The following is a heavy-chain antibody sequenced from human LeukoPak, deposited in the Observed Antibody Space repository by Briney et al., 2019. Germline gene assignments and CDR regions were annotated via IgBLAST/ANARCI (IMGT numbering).Heavy chain of an antibody. CDR1: GFTFSSYA. Sequence: GGSLRLSCAASGFTFSSYAMSWVRQASGKGLEWVGRIRSKANSYATAYAASVKGRFTISRDDSRNTAYLQMNSLKTEDTAVYYCTYHSSSWYGVDYWGQGTLVTVSS. CDR3: TYHSSSWYGVDY. CDR2: IRSKANSYAT. V-gene: IGHV3-73*01. D-gene: IGHD6-13*01. J-gene: IGHJ4*02.